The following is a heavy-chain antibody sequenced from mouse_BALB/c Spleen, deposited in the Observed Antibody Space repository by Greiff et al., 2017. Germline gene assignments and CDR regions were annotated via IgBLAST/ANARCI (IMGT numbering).Heavy chain of an antibody. D-gene: IGHD2-1*01. Sequence: EVQLQQSGAELVRPGASVKMSCKASGYTFTSYVMHWVKQKPGQGLEWIGYINPYNDGTKYNEKFKGKATLTSDKSSSTAYMELSSLTSEDSAVYYCARAGGNYYYAMDYWGQGTSVTVSS. CDR3: ARAGGNYYYAMDY. V-gene: IGHV1-14*01. CDR2: INPYNDGT. CDR1: GYTFTSYV. J-gene: IGHJ4*01.